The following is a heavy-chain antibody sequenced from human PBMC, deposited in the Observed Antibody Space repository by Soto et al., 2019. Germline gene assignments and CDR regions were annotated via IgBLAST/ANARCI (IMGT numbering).Heavy chain of an antibody. CDR3: ARLGGYYQALDT. V-gene: IGHV4-59*08. CDR1: GGSITPDY. D-gene: IGHD3-22*01. CDR2: IYFAGTT. J-gene: IGHJ5*02. Sequence: PSETLSLTCSISGGSITPDYWSWIRQAPGKGLEWIGYIYFAGTTSHNPSLKSRVTMSVDTSENQFSLNLTSVTAADTAVYYCARLGGYYQALDTWGQGIPVT.